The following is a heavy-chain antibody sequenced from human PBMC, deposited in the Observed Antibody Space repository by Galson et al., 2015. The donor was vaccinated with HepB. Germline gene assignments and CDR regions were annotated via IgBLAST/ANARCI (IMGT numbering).Heavy chain of an antibody. V-gene: IGHV6-1*01. CDR2: TYYRSKWYN. CDR1: GDSVSSNSAA. D-gene: IGHD3-10*01. J-gene: IGHJ5*02. CDR3: ARGLPDDLSYYGSGSYYRSSHRQFDP. Sequence: CAISGDSVSSNSAAWNWIRQSPSRGLEWLGRTYYRSKWYNDYAVSVKSRITINPDTSKNQFSLKLSSVTAADTAVYYCARGLPDDLSYYGSGSYYRSSHRQFDPWGQGTLVTVSS.